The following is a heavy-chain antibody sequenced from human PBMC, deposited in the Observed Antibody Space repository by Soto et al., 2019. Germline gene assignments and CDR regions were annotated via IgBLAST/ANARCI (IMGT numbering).Heavy chain of an antibody. V-gene: IGHV1-69*08. D-gene: IGHD3-22*01. CDR3: ARDRLVGYDSSGSLDY. CDR2: IIPILGIA. J-gene: IGHJ4*02. CDR1: GGTFSSYT. Sequence: QVQLVQSGAEVKKPGSSVKVSCKASGGTFSSYTISWVRQAPGQGLEWMGRIIPILGIANYAQKFQGRVTSTADKSTSTAYMELSSLRSEDTAVYYCARDRLVGYDSSGSLDYWGQGTLVTVSS.